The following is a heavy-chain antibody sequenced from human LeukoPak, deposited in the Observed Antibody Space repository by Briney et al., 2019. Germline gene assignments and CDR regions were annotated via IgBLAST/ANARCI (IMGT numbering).Heavy chain of an antibody. CDR1: GGSFSGYH. CDR3: ARDRFDDSNGYYYHSYYYMNV. V-gene: IGHV4-34*01. J-gene: IGHJ6*03. CDR2: INHGGST. D-gene: IGHD3-22*01. Sequence: SETLSLTCAVYGGSFSGYHWSWIRQTQGKGLEWIGEINHGGSTDYNPSLKSRVIISVDTSKNQFSLKLSSVTAADTAVYYCARDRFDDSNGYYYHSYYYMNVWGKGTTVTVSS.